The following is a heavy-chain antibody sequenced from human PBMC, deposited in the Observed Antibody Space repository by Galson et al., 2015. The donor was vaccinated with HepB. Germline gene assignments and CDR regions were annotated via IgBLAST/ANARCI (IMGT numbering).Heavy chain of an antibody. CDR2: INTNTGKP. CDR1: GYTFSTYS. CDR3: ARTPYYGSGSYYNCWFDP. V-gene: IGHV7-4-1*02. Sequence: SVKVACKASGYTFSTYSITCVRQAPGQGLEWIGWINTNTGKPTYAQGFTGRFFFSLDTSVTTAYLQSSSLKAEDIAVYYCARTPYYGSGSYYNCWFDPWGQGTLVTVSS. D-gene: IGHD3-10*01. J-gene: IGHJ5*02.